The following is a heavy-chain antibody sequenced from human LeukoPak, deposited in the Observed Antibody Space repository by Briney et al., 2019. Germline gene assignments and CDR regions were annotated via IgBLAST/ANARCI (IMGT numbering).Heavy chain of an antibody. Sequence: GRSLRLSCAASGFTLSEHGIHWVRQAPGKGLEWVAVLSYDGNDRYYADSVNGRFTISRDISSDTVSLQMNSLRVEDTAVYFCARDRINMMVLVHDSGLDLWGQGTLVTVSS. J-gene: IGHJ5*02. D-gene: IGHD3-22*01. CDR1: GFTLSEHG. CDR3: ARDRINMMVLVHDSGLDL. V-gene: IGHV3-30*01. CDR2: LSYDGNDR.